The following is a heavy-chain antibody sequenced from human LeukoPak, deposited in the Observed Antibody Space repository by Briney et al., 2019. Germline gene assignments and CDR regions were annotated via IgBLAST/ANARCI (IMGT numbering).Heavy chain of an antibody. Sequence: SETLSLTYTVSGGSISSYYWSWIRQPPGKGLEWIGYIYYSGSTNYNPSLKSRVTISVDTSKNQFSLKLSSVTAADTAVYYCARRPYGYSASSDYWGQGTLVTVSS. J-gene: IGHJ4*02. CDR3: ARRPYGYSASSDY. V-gene: IGHV4-59*01. D-gene: IGHD6-13*01. CDR1: GGSISSYY. CDR2: IYYSGST.